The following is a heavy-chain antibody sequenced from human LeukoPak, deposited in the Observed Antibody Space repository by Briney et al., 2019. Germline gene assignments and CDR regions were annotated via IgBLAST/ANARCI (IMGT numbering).Heavy chain of an antibody. CDR1: GFTFSSYW. Sequence: GGSLRLSCAASGFTFSSYWMTWVRQAPGKGLGWVSYISSSSSTIYYADSVKGRFTISRDNSKNTLYLQMNSLRAEDTAVYYCAKGPSSIIAARLVFDYWGQGTLVTVSS. V-gene: IGHV3-48*01. D-gene: IGHD6-6*01. CDR3: AKGPSSIIAARLVFDY. CDR2: ISSSSSTI. J-gene: IGHJ4*02.